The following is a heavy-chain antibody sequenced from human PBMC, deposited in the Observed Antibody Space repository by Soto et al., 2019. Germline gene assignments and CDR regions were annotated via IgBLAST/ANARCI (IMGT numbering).Heavy chain of an antibody. CDR2: IYFNVTT. J-gene: IGHJ4*02. CDR3: ARGKGTHKY. CDR1: GVTLSGYY. D-gene: IGHD3-10*01. Sequence: SETLSLTCTVSGVTLSGYYWSWIRQTPGETLEWIGCIYFNVTTNYNTSLKSRVTISLDMSKNQFSLKLRSVTATDTAVYHCARGKGTHKYWGRGTLVTVSS. V-gene: IGHV4-59*01.